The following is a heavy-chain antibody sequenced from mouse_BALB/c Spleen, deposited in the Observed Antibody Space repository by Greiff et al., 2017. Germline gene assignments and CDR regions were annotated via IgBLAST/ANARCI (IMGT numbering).Heavy chain of an antibody. J-gene: IGHJ2*01. Sequence: EVQLQQSGAELVKPGASVKLSCTASGFNIKDTYMHWVKQRPEQGLEWIGRIDPANGNTKYDPKFQGKATITADTSSNTAYLQLSSLTSEDTAVYYCARSAYGNYPDYWGQGTTLTVSS. CDR1: GFNIKDTY. CDR2: IDPANGNT. D-gene: IGHD2-1*01. V-gene: IGHV14-3*02. CDR3: ARSAYGNYPDY.